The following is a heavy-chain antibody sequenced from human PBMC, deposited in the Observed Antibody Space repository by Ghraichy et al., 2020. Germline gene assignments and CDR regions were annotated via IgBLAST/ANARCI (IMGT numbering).Heavy chain of an antibody. CDR2: ISGSGGST. D-gene: IGHD3-10*01. J-gene: IGHJ1*01. CDR3: AKDHTMVRGVIITHRPAEYFQH. Sequence: ESLNISCAASGFTFSSYAMSWVRQAPGKGLEWVSAISGSGGSTYYADSVKGRFTISRDNSKNTLYLQMNSLRAEDTAVYYCAKDHTMVRGVIITHRPAEYFQHWGQGTLVTVSS. CDR1: GFTFSSYA. V-gene: IGHV3-23*01.